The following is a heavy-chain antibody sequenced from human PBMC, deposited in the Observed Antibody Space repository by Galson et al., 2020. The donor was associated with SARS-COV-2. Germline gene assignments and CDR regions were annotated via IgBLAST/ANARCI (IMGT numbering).Heavy chain of an antibody. Sequence: SGPTLVKPAQTLTLTCSFSGFSLSTSGMCVAWIRQPPGKALEWLERIDWDDDKYYTTSLKTRLTISNDTSKNQVVLTMTNMDPVDTATYYSAWSPRVTTTYYFDNWGQGTLVTVAS. V-gene: IGHV2-70*11. D-gene: IGHD4-17*01. CDR2: IDWDDDK. CDR1: GFSLSTSGMC. J-gene: IGHJ4*02. CDR3: AWSPRVTTTYYFDN.